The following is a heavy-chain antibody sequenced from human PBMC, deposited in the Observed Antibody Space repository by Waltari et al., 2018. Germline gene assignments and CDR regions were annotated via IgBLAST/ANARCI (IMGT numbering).Heavy chain of an antibody. CDR3: ARVIIAAAGPSRFDP. V-gene: IGHV4-4*07. D-gene: IGHD6-13*01. CDR1: GGSISSYY. CDR2: IYTSGST. Sequence: QVQLQESGPGLVKPSETLSLTCTVSGGSISSYYWRWLRTPAGKVLEWIGRIYTSGSTNYNPSLKSRVTMSVDTSKNQFSLKLSSVTAADTAVYYCARVIIAAAGPSRFDPWGQGTLVTVSS. J-gene: IGHJ5*02.